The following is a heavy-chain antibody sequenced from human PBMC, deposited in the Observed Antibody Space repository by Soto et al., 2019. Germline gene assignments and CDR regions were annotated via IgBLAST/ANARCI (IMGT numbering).Heavy chain of an antibody. CDR1: GFTFSSYA. CDR3: ARGGSFIEYYYYGMDV. V-gene: IGHV3-30-3*01. CDR2: ISYDGSNK. J-gene: IGHJ6*02. D-gene: IGHD1-26*01. Sequence: QVQLVESGGGVVQPGRSLRLSCAASGFTFSSYAMHWVRQAPGKGLEWVAVISYDGSNKYYADSVKGRFTISRDNSKNTLYLQMNSLRAEDTAVYYCARGGSFIEYYYYGMDVWGQGTTVTVSS.